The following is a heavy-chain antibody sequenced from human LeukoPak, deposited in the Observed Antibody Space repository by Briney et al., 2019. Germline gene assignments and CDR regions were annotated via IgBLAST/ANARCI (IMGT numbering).Heavy chain of an antibody. CDR3: AIMHGYYDGSGFWVQ. J-gene: IGHJ4*02. Sequence: GGSLRLSCAASGFTFSSYAMSWVRQAAGKGLEWVSFISPSGDRTSNADSVEGRFTISRDNTRNTLYLQMNSLEDEDTGVYYCAIMHGYYDGSGFWVQWGQGTLVTVSS. CDR2: ISPSGDRT. CDR1: GFTFSSYA. D-gene: IGHD3-22*01. V-gene: IGHV3-23*01.